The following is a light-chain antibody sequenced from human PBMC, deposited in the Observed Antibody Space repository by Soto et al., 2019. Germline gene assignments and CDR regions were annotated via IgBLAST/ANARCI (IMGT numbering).Light chain of an antibody. CDR1: QGISNW. Sequence: DIQMTQSPSSVSASVGDTVTITCRASQGISNWLAWYQQKPGKAPNLLIYAASLLQSGVPSRFSGSGSGTDFTLAISSLQPEDFATYYCQQGDSFPIAFGRGTRLEIK. V-gene: IGKV1-12*01. CDR2: AAS. J-gene: IGKJ5*01. CDR3: QQGDSFPIA.